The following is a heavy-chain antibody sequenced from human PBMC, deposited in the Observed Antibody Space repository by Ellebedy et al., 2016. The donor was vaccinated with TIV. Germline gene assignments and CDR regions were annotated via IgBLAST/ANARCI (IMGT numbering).Heavy chain of an antibody. Sequence: GESLKISXAASGFTFSSYWMHWVRQAPGKGLVWVSRINSDGSSTSYADSVKGRFTISRDNAKNTLYLQMNSLRAEDTAVYYCAREKMGYYYYGMDVWGQGTTVTVSS. CDR2: INSDGSST. CDR1: GFTFSSYW. V-gene: IGHV3-74*01. J-gene: IGHJ6*02. CDR3: AREKMGYYYYGMDV. D-gene: IGHD5-24*01.